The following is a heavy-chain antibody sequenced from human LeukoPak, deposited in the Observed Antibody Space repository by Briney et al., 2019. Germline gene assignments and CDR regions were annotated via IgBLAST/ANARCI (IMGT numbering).Heavy chain of an antibody. D-gene: IGHD3-3*01. CDR3: ARDRGIFGVAMDQ. Sequence: GGSLRLSCAASGFTFRDYYMAWIRQAPGKGLEWVSYISTTGGTIYYPDSMKGRFTISRDNAKNSLFLQLNSLRVEDTAVYYCARDRGIFGVAMDQWGQGTLVTVSS. V-gene: IGHV3-11*04. J-gene: IGHJ4*02. CDR1: GFTFRDYY. CDR2: ISTTGGTI.